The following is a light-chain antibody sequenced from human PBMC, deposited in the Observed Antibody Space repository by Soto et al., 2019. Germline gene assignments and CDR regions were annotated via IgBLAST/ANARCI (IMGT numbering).Light chain of an antibody. CDR3: SSYAGSNNIV. V-gene: IGLV2-8*01. CDR1: SSDVGGYNF. CDR2: EVT. J-gene: IGLJ1*01. Sequence: QSVLTQPPSASGSPGRSVTISCTGASSDVGGYNFVSWYQQHPGEAPKLLIYEVTKRPSGVPDRVSGPRSGHTASLTVSGLQAEDEADYYCSSYAGSNNIVFGTGSKGTGL.